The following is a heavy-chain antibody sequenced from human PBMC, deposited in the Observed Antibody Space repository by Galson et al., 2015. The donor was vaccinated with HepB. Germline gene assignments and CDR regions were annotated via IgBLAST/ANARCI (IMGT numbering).Heavy chain of an antibody. CDR3: VRDLGRVTAIPFH. D-gene: IGHD2-21*02. CDR2: IKYDGNNK. Sequence: SLRLSCAVSGFTLSSSGMHWVRQAPGKGLEWVAVIKYDGNNKYYADSVKGRCTISRDSSKNALYLQMNSLRGEDTAVYYCVRDLGRVTAIPFHWGQGTLVTVSS. V-gene: IGHV3-33*01. CDR1: GFTLSSSG. J-gene: IGHJ4*02.